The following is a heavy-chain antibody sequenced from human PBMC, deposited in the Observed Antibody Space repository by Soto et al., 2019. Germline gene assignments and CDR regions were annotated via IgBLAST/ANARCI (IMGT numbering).Heavy chain of an antibody. CDR3: ARALTMLRDPKYGMDV. CDR2: IKQDGSEK. J-gene: IGHJ6*02. Sequence: GGSLRLSCAASGFTFSSYWMSWVRQAPGKGLEWVANIKQDGSEKYYVDSVKGRFTISRDNAKNSLYLQVNSLRAEDTAVYYCARALTMLRDPKYGMDVWGQGTTVTVSS. CDR1: GFTFSSYW. D-gene: IGHD3-10*01. V-gene: IGHV3-7*03.